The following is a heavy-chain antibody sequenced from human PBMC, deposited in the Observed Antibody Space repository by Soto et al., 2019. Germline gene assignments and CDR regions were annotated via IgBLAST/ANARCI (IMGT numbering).Heavy chain of an antibody. CDR1: GFTFSSYA. CDR2: ISYDGSNK. J-gene: IGHJ4*02. CDR3: ARDPTYYYDSSGYHYYFDY. Sequence: SLRLSCAASGFTFSSYAMHWVRQAPGKGLEWVAVISYDGSNKYYADSVKGRFTISRDNSKNTLYLQMNSLRAEDTAVYYCARDPTYYYDSSGYHYYFDYWGQGTLVTVSS. V-gene: IGHV3-30-3*01. D-gene: IGHD3-22*01.